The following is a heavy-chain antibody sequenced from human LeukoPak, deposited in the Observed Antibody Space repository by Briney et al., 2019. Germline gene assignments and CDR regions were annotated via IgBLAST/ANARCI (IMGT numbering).Heavy chain of an antibody. CDR3: ARDCSSTSCTGQFDY. J-gene: IGHJ4*02. D-gene: IGHD2-2*01. V-gene: IGHV1-18*01. Sequence: ASVKVSCKASGYNFTSYGISWVRQAPGQGLEWVGWISAYNGNTNYAQKLQGRVTMTTDTSTSTAYMELRSLRSDDTAVYYCARDCSSTSCTGQFDYWGQGTLVTVSS. CDR1: GYNFTSYG. CDR2: ISAYNGNT.